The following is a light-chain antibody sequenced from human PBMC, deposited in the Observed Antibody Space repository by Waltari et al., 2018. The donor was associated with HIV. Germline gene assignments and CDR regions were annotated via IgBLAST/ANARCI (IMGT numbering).Light chain of an antibody. CDR2: DAS. CDR1: QSVSSY. CDR3: QQRRNWPPLT. Sequence: EIVLTKSPATLSWSPGERATLSCRASQSVSSYLAWYQQKPGQAPRLLIYDASNRATGIPGRFSGSGSGTDFTLTISSLEPADFGVYYCQQRRNWPPLTFGGGTKVEIK. J-gene: IGKJ4*01. V-gene: IGKV3-11*01.